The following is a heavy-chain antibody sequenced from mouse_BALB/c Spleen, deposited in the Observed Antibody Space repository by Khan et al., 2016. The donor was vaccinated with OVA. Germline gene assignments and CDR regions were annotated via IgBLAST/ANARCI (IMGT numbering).Heavy chain of an antibody. V-gene: IGHV2-6-4*01. Sequence: VQLKESGPGLVAPSQSLSITCTVSGFSLSRYNIHWVRQPPGKGLEWLGMIWGGGGTDYNSTLKSRLSISKDNSKSQVFLKLNSLQAADTAMYYGARAYYRYDGYYAMDYWGQGTSVTVSS. CDR3: ARAYYRYDGYYAMDY. CDR1: GFSLSRYN. J-gene: IGHJ4*01. CDR2: IWGGGGT. D-gene: IGHD2-14*01.